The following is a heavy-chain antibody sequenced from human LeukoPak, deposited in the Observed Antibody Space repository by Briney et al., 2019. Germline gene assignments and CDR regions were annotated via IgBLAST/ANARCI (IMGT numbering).Heavy chain of an antibody. D-gene: IGHD6-6*01. V-gene: IGHV3-30*02. CDR1: GFTFSSYW. CDR3: AKKYSSSRYYFDY. Sequence: GGSLRLSCAASGFTFSSYWMSWVRQAPGKGLEWVAFIRYDGTNKYYADSVKGRFTISRDNSKNTLYLQMNSLRAEDTAVYYCAKKYSSSRYYFDYWGQGTLVTVSS. J-gene: IGHJ4*02. CDR2: IRYDGTNK.